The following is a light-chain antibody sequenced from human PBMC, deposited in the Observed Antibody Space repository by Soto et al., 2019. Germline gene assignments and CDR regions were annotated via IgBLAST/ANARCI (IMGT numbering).Light chain of an antibody. CDR3: QHYNYWPPKT. J-gene: IGKJ1*01. CDR1: QSVGNN. V-gene: IGKV3-15*01. Sequence: EIVMTLSPATLSVSPGERTTRSCRASQSVGNNLAWYQQKPGQAPRLLIYGAYTRATGIPARFSGSGSGTDFTLTISSLQSEDFAVYYCQHYNYWPPKTFGQGTKVDIK. CDR2: GAY.